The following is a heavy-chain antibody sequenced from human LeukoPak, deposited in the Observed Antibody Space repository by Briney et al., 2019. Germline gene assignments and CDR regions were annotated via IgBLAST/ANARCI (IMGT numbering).Heavy chain of an antibody. CDR1: GFTFSSYP. CDR2: ISYDGSKI. J-gene: IGHJ3*02. Sequence: PGGSLRLSCAASGFTFSSYPLHWVRQAPGRGLEWVTLISYDGSKIYYADSVKGRFTISRDNSKNTLYLQMNSLRAEDTAVYYCARESIAVAEGAFDIWGQGTMVTVSS. D-gene: IGHD6-19*01. CDR3: ARESIAVAEGAFDI. V-gene: IGHV3-30-3*01.